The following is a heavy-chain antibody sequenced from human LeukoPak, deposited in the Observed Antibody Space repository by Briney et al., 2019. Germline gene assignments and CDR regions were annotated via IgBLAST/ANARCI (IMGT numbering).Heavy chain of an antibody. CDR2: ISSSSSYI. J-gene: IGHJ4*02. Sequence: GGSLRLSCAASGFTFSSYSMNWVRQAPGKGLEWVSSISSSSSYIYYADSVKGRFTISRDNAKNSLYLQMNSLRAEDTAVYYCAREIMSAETIDYWGQGTLVTVSS. CDR1: GFTFSSYS. V-gene: IGHV3-21*01. D-gene: IGHD4-17*01. CDR3: AREIMSAETIDY.